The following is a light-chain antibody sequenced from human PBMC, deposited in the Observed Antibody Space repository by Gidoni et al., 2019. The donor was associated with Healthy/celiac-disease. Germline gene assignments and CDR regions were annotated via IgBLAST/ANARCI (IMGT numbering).Light chain of an antibody. Sequence: QSALTQPASVSGSPGQSITISCTGTSSDVGSYNLVSWYQQHPGKAPKLMIYEGSKRPSGVSNRFSGSKSGNTASLTISGLQPEDEADYYCCSYAGSSTFYWVFGGGTKLTVL. CDR1: SSDVGSYNL. J-gene: IGLJ3*02. CDR3: CSYAGSSTFYWV. V-gene: IGLV2-23*01. CDR2: EGS.